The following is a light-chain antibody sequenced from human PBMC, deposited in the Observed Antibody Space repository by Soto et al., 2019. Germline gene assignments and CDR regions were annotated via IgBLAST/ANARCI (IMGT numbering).Light chain of an antibody. CDR3: QQYGSSAIT. Sequence: ETALTQSPATLSLSPGERATLSCRASQSVDTFLAWYQQKPGQAPRLPIYDASNRATGIPARFSGSGSGTDFTLTISSLQSEDFAVYYCQQYGSSAITFGQGTRLEIK. CDR1: QSVDTF. CDR2: DAS. J-gene: IGKJ5*01. V-gene: IGKV3-11*01.